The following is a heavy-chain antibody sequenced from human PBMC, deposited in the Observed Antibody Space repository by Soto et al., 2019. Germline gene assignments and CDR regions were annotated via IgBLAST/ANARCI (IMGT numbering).Heavy chain of an antibody. J-gene: IGHJ3*02. D-gene: IGHD5-18*01. CDR1: GYTFTSYG. Sequence: GASVKVSCKASGYTFTSYGISWVRQAPGQGLEWMGWISAYNGNTNYAQKLQGRVTMTTDTSTSTAYMELRSLRSDDTAVYYCARVDTAMVTSWAFDIWGQGTMVTVSS. CDR3: ARVDTAMVTSWAFDI. V-gene: IGHV1-18*01. CDR2: ISAYNGNT.